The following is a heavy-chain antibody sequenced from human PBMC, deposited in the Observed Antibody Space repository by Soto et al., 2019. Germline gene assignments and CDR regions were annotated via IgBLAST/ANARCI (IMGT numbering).Heavy chain of an antibody. V-gene: IGHV3-48*03. CDR2: ISSSGSTI. Sequence: GSLILSCAASGFTFSSYEMNSVGQAPGKGLEWVSYISSSGSTIYYADSVKGRFTISRDNAKNSLYLQMNSLRAEDTAVYYCARELITFGGVIVDNDAFDIWGQGTMVTVSS. D-gene: IGHD3-16*02. J-gene: IGHJ3*02. CDR1: GFTFSSYE. CDR3: ARELITFGGVIVDNDAFDI.